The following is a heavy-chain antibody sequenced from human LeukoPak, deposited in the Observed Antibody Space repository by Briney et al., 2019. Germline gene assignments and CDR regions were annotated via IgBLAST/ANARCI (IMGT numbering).Heavy chain of an antibody. CDR2: IRPSGDNT. CDR3: ARVAGWHWFDP. CDR1: GFTFSSYD. Sequence: GGALRLSCAASGFTFSSYDMTWVRQAPGRGLEWVSSIRPSGDNTYYGDSVKGRFTISRDNSKNTVYLQMNNMRVDDTAVYYCARVAGWHWFDPWGQGTLVTVSP. D-gene: IGHD6-19*01. J-gene: IGHJ5*02. V-gene: IGHV3-23*01.